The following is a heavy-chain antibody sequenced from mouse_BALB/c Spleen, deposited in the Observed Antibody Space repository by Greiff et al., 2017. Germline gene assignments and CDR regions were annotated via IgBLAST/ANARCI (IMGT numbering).Heavy chain of an antibody. Sequence: QVQLQQPGAELVKPGAPVKLSCKASGYTFTSYWMNWVKQRPGRGLEWIGRIDPSDSETHYNQKFKDKATLTVDKSSSTAYIQLSSLTSEDSAVYYCARRGLLDYAMDYWGQGTSVTVSS. CDR1: GYTFTSYW. CDR2: IDPSDSET. J-gene: IGHJ4*01. D-gene: IGHD2-3*01. CDR3: ARRGLLDYAMDY. V-gene: IGHV1-69*02.